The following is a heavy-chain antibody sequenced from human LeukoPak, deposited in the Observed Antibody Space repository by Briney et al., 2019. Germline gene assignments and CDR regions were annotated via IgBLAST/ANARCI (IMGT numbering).Heavy chain of an antibody. CDR1: GFTFSSYW. J-gene: IGHJ6*02. CDR2: INRDGSER. CDR3: ARRNAMDV. V-gene: IGHV3-7*03. Sequence: GGSLRLSCAASGFTFSSYWMSWVRQVPRKGLEWVANINRDGSERYYVDSVKGRFTISRDDAKSSLYLQMNSLRAEDTAVYYCARRNAMDVWGQGTTVIVFS.